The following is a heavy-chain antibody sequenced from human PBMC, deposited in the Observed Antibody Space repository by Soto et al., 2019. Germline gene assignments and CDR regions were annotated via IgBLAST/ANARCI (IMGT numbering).Heavy chain of an antibody. CDR2: ISAYNGNT. CDR1: GYTFTSYG. V-gene: IGHV1-18*01. D-gene: IGHD4-17*01. Sequence: QVQLVQSGAEVKKPGASVKVSCKASGYTFTSYGISWVRQAPGQGLEWMGWISAYNGNTNYAQKLQGRVTMTTDTATSTAYMELRSLRSDETAVYYCARGGTVTTWEGYYYYMDVWGKGTTVTVSS. CDR3: ARGGTVTTWEGYYYYMDV. J-gene: IGHJ6*03.